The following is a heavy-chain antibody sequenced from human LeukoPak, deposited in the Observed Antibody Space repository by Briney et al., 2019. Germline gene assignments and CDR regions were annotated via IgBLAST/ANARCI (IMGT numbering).Heavy chain of an antibody. D-gene: IGHD2-2*01. Sequence: GGSLRLSCAASGFTFSSYSMNWVRQAPGKGLEWVSSISSSSSYIYYADSVKGRFTISRDNAKNSLYLQMNSLRAEDTAVYYCARVSGTSGPPTGFDPWGEGTLVTVSS. J-gene: IGHJ5*02. CDR2: ISSSSSYI. CDR3: ARVSGTSGPPTGFDP. V-gene: IGHV3-21*01. CDR1: GFTFSSYS.